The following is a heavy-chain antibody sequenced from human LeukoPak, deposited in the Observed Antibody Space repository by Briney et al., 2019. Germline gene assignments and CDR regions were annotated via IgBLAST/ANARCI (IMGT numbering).Heavy chain of an antibody. V-gene: IGHV1-46*02. D-gene: IGHD2-8*01. Sequence: GASVKVSCKASGDNYNSYNFHWVRQAPGQGLEWMGVINPSGGSTTYAQKFQGTLTMTRDTSTRLVYMELSSLTSEDTAVYYCASQWGREPYFDDWGQGTLGTVSP. CDR3: ASQWGREPYFDD. CDR1: GDNYNSYN. J-gene: IGHJ4*02. CDR2: INPSGGST.